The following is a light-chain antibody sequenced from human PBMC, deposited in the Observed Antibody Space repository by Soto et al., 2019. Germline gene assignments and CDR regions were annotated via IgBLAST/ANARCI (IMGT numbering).Light chain of an antibody. CDR2: DVT. Sequence: QSALTQPASVSGSPGQSITISCTGTSSDVGAYDFVSWYQHSPSKAPKLVTFDVTHRPPGISDRFSGSKSANTASLTISGLQAEDEAFYYCSSYTTRSTLVFGGGTKVTVL. CDR1: SSDVGAYDF. V-gene: IGLV2-14*01. CDR3: SSYTTRSTLV. J-gene: IGLJ1*01.